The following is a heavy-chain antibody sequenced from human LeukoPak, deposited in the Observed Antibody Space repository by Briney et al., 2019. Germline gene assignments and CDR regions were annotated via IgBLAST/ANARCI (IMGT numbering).Heavy chain of an antibody. Sequence: GGSLRLSCAASGFTFSSYAMHWVRQAPGKGLEWVAVISYDGSNKYYADSVKDRFTISRDNSKNTLYLQMNSLRAEDTAVYYCARDRAAAGFDAFDIWGQGTMVTVSS. V-gene: IGHV3-30*04. CDR3: ARDRAAAGFDAFDI. CDR2: ISYDGSNK. J-gene: IGHJ3*02. D-gene: IGHD6-13*01. CDR1: GFTFSSYA.